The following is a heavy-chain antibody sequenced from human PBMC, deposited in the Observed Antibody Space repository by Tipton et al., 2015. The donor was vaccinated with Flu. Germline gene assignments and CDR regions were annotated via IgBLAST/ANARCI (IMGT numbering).Heavy chain of an antibody. J-gene: IGHJ6*02. CDR1: GYTFTGYY. CDR2: INPNSGGT. V-gene: IGHV1-2*02. Sequence: QLVQSGAEVKKPGASVKVSCKASGYTFTGYYMHWVRQAPGQGLEWMGWINPNSGGTNYAQKFQGRVTMTRDTSISTAYMELSRLRSDATAVYYCARVFWGARTGPGMDVWGQGTPVTVSS. CDR3: ARVFWGARTGPGMDV. D-gene: IGHD3-16*01.